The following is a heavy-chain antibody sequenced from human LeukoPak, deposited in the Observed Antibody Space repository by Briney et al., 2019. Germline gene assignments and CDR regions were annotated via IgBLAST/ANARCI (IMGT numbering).Heavy chain of an antibody. J-gene: IGHJ4*02. V-gene: IGHV1-69*13. CDR1: GYTFTSYD. CDR2: IIPIFGTA. Sequence: SVKVSCKASGYTFTSYDINWVRQAPGQGLEWMGGIIPIFGTANYAQKFQGRVTITADESTSTAYMELSSLRSEDTAVYYCARDGGNPYCSSTSCYDRYFDYWGQGTLVTVSS. CDR3: ARDGGNPYCSSTSCYDRYFDY. D-gene: IGHD2-2*01.